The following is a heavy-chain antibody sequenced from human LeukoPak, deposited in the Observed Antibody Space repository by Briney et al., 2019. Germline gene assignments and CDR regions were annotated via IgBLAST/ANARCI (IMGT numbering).Heavy chain of an antibody. D-gene: IGHD2-15*01. CDR3: ARASRTGDIVNY. CDR1: GGTLSSYA. CDR2: IIPILGIT. V-gene: IGHV1-69*04. Sequence: ASVKVSCKASGGTLSSYAISWARQAPGQGLEWMGRIIPILGITNYAQKFQDRVTITADKSTSTAYMELSSLTSDDTAVYYCARASRTGDIVNYWGQGTLVTVSS. J-gene: IGHJ4*02.